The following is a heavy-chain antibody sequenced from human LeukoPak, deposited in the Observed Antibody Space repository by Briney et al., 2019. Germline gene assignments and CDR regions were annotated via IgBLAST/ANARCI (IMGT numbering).Heavy chain of an antibody. Sequence: GGSLRLSCAASGFTFSDYYMSWIRQAPGKGLEWVSYISTGVGNRYYADSVQGRFTISRDNTKNSLYLQMNSLTAEDTAVYYCVRRTPSYYFDFWGQGALVTVSS. CDR1: GFTFSDYY. D-gene: IGHD4-23*01. V-gene: IGHV3-11*04. CDR2: ISTGVGNR. J-gene: IGHJ4*02. CDR3: VRRTPSYYFDF.